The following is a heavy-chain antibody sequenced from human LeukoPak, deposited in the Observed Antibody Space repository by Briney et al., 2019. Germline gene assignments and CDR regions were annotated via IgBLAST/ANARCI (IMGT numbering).Heavy chain of an antibody. Sequence: SETLSLTCTVSGGSISSYYWSWIRQPPGKGLEWIGYIYYSGSTNYNPSLKSRVTISVDTSKNQFSLKLSSVTAADTAVYYCARDAYYYDRSGYYNLGDAFDIWGQGTMVTVSS. D-gene: IGHD3-22*01. CDR2: IYYSGST. J-gene: IGHJ3*02. V-gene: IGHV4-59*01. CDR3: ARDAYYYDRSGYYNLGDAFDI. CDR1: GGSISSYY.